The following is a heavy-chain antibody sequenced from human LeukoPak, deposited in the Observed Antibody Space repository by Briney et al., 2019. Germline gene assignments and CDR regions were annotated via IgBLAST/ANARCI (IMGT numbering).Heavy chain of an antibody. Sequence: PSETLSLTCTVSGGSINSYYWTWIRQPPGKGLEWIGNIYNSGNTNYNPSLKSRVTISVDKSKNQFSLKLSSVTAADTAVYYCARDTILSGSPLDYWGQGTLVTVSS. V-gene: IGHV4-59*12. D-gene: IGHD3-10*01. J-gene: IGHJ4*02. CDR1: GGSINSYY. CDR2: IYNSGNT. CDR3: ARDTILSGSPLDY.